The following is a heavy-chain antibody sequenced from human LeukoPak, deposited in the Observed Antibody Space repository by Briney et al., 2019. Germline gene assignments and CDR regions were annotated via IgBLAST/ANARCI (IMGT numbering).Heavy chain of an antibody. D-gene: IGHD4-17*01. Sequence: GGSLRLSCAASGFTFSSYAMSWVRQAPGKGLEWVSAISGSGGSTYYADSVKGRFTISRDNSKNTLYLQMNSLRAEDTAVYYCAKDFAPNNDYGHYSTWDYWGQGTLVTVSS. J-gene: IGHJ4*02. CDR2: ISGSGGST. V-gene: IGHV3-23*01. CDR3: AKDFAPNNDYGHYSTWDY. CDR1: GFTFSSYA.